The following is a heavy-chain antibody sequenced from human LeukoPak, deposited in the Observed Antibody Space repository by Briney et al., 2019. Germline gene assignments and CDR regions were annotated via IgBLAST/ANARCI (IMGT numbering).Heavy chain of an antibody. Sequence: ASVKVSCEASGYTFANYYMHWVRQAPGQGLEWMGIIDPSGGSTSYAQKFQGRVTMTRDTSTSTVYMELSSLRFEDTAVYYCARNREGPGLGNFDYWGQGTLVTVSS. CDR3: ARNREGPGLGNFDY. D-gene: IGHD1-26*01. V-gene: IGHV1-46*01. CDR1: GYTFANYY. J-gene: IGHJ4*02. CDR2: IDPSGGST.